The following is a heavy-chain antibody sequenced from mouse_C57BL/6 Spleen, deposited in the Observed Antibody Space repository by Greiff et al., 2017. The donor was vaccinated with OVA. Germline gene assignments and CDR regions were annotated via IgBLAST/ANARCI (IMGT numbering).Heavy chain of an antibody. CDR2: IDPEDGET. CDR3: ARSEDWDWYFDV. CDR1: GFNIKDYY. V-gene: IGHV14-2*01. D-gene: IGHD4-1*01. Sequence: EVKLVESGAELVKPGASVKLSCTASGFNIKDYYMHWVKQRTEQGLEWIGRIDPEDGETKYAPKFQGKATITADTSSNTSYLQLSSLTSEDTAVYYCARSEDWDWYFDVWGTGTTVTVSS. J-gene: IGHJ1*03.